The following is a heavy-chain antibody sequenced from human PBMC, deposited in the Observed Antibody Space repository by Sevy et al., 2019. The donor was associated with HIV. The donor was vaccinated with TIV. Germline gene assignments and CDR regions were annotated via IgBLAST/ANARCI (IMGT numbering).Heavy chain of an antibody. CDR3: ARDRTLVVPAANGLSYYYYGMDV. D-gene: IGHD2-2*01. V-gene: IGHV1-18*04. Sequence: ASVKVSCKASGYTFTSYGISWVRQAPGQGLEWMGWISAYNGNTNYAQKLRGRVTMTTDTSTSTAYMELRSLRSDDTAVYYCARDRTLVVPAANGLSYYYYGMDVWGQGTTVTVSS. CDR1: GYTFTSYG. J-gene: IGHJ6*02. CDR2: ISAYNGNT.